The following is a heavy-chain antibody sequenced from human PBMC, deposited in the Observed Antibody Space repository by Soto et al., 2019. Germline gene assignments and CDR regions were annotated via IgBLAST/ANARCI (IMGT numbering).Heavy chain of an antibody. CDR1: GYTFTRYG. D-gene: IGHD3-16*01. CDR3: AMVDVYVTPSPQDV. J-gene: IGHJ6*02. Sequence: QVQLVQSRAEVKNPGASVKVSCKASGYTFTRYGIGWARQAPGQGLEWMGWINTYNGNTNYAQNVQGRVTLTTDTSTSTAYMELSSLRSSDTAIYYCAMVDVYVTPSPQDVWGQGTTVIVSS. CDR2: INTYNGNT. V-gene: IGHV1-18*01.